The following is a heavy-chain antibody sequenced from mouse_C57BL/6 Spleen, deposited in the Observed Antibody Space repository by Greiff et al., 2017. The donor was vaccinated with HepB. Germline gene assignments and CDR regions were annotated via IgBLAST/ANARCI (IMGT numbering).Heavy chain of an antibody. V-gene: IGHV3-6*01. CDR3: ARGGNSYFDY. D-gene: IGHD2-1*01. CDR1: GYSITSGYY. J-gene: IGHJ2*01. CDR2: ISYDGSN. Sequence: DVQLQESGPGLVKPSQSLSLTCSVTGYSITSGYYWNWIRQFPGNKLEWMGYISYDGSNNYNPSLKNRISITRDTSKNQFFLKLNSVTTEDTATYYCARGGNSYFDYWGQGTTLTVSS.